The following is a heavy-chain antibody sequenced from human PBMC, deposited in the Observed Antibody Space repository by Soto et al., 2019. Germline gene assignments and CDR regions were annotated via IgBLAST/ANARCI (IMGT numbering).Heavy chain of an antibody. CDR1: GFTCSTYS. J-gene: IGHJ6*02. CDR2: ISSPSSSI. Sequence: PGGSLRLSCAASGFTCSTYSMNWVRQAPGKGLEWVSYISSPSSSIYYADSLKGRFIISRDNAKNSLYLQMNSLRDEDTAVYYCARDLTFPATRRGMDVWGQGTTVTVSS. V-gene: IGHV3-48*02. CDR3: ARDLTFPATRRGMDV.